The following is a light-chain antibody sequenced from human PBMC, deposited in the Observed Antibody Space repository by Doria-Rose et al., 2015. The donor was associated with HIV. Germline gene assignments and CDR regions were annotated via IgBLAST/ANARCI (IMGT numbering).Light chain of an antibody. CDR1: QGIGSD. V-gene: IGKV3-15*01. CDR2: RAS. J-gene: IGKJ2*01. Sequence: TQSPATLSVSPGERATLSCRASQGIGSDLAWYKQKPGQAPRLLIYRASIRATGIPPRFTGGGSGTEFTLTISSPQSEDFAVYFCQQYSQWPPYTFGQGTKLEVK. CDR3: QQYSQWPPYT.